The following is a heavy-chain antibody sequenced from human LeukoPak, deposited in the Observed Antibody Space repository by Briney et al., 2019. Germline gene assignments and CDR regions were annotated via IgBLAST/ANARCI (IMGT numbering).Heavy chain of an antibody. J-gene: IGHJ4*02. CDR3: ASLRGVNR. V-gene: IGHV3-11*01. CDR2: ISSSGTTI. D-gene: IGHD3-10*01. Sequence: GGSLRLSCAASGFTFSDYYMSWIRQPPGKGLEWVSYISSSGTTIYYADSVRGRFTVSRDNAKNSLYLQMDNLSAEDTAVYYCASLRGVNRWGQGTLVTVSS. CDR1: GFTFSDYY.